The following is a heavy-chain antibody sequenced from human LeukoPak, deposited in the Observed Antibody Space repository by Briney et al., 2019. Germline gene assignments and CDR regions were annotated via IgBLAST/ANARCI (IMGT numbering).Heavy chain of an antibody. CDR2: IRYDGTNK. Sequence: GGSLRLSCAASGFTFSSYGMHWVRQAPGKGLEWVAFIRYDGTNKYYADSVKGRFTISRDNSKNTMYLQMNSLRAEDTAVYYCARDLLIAAAGMGGYWGQGTLVTVSS. CDR1: GFTFSSYG. J-gene: IGHJ4*02. CDR3: ARDLLIAAAGMGGY. D-gene: IGHD6-13*01. V-gene: IGHV3-30*02.